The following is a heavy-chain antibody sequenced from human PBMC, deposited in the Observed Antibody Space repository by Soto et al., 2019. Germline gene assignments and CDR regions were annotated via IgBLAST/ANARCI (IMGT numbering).Heavy chain of an antibody. CDR2: ISPSGST. D-gene: IGHD2-21*01. V-gene: IGHV4-34*01. CDR3: ARERDSFFAESYYFDN. CDR1: GGSLNGNY. Sequence: PSETLSLTCAVYGGSLNGNYWTWLRQTPGKGLEWIGEISPSGSTNYNPSLKSRVGISLDTSKDQFSLKMKSVTAADTAVYYCARERDSFFAESYYFDNWGQGTVVTVSS. J-gene: IGHJ4*02.